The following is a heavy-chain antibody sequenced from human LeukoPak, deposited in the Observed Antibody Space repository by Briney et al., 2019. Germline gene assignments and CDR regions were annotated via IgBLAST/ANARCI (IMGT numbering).Heavy chain of an antibody. CDR3: ARGEGSYDFWSGYYSYYFDY. CDR2: IIPIFGTA. J-gene: IGHJ4*02. V-gene: IGHV1-69*01. CDR1: GGTFSSYA. Sequence: PVASVKVSCKASGGTFSSYAISWVRQAPGQGLEWMGGIIPIFGTANYAQKFQGRVTITADESTSTAYMELSSLRSEDTAVYYCARGEGSYDFWSGYYSYYFDYWGQGTLVTVSS. D-gene: IGHD3-3*01.